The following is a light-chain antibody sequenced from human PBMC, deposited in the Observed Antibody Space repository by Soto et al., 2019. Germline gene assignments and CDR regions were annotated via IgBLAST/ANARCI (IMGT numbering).Light chain of an antibody. CDR1: SSDVGGYNY. J-gene: IGLJ1*01. V-gene: IGLV2-14*01. CDR3: SSYKSRSTLDYV. Sequence: QSALAQPASVSGSPGQSITISCTGTSSDVGGYNYVSWYQQHPGKAPKLMIYEVSNRPSGVSNRFSGSKSGNTASLTISGLQAEDEADYYCSSYKSRSTLDYVFGTGTKVP. CDR2: EVS.